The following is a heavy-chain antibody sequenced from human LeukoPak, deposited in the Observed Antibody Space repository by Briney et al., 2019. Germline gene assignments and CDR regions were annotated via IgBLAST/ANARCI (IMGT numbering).Heavy chain of an antibody. CDR2: IWYDGSNK. D-gene: IGHD1-26*01. V-gene: IGHV3-33*01. Sequence: PGGSLRLSCAASGFTFSSYGMHWVRQAPGKGLEWVAVIWYDGSNKYYAGSVKGRFTISRDNSKNTLYLQMNSLRAEDTAVYYCAREGRGAKGNAFDIWGQGTMVTVSS. J-gene: IGHJ3*02. CDR3: AREGRGAKGNAFDI. CDR1: GFTFSSYG.